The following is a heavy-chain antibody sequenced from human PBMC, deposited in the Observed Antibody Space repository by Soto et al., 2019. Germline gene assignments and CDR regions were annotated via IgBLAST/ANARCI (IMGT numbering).Heavy chain of an antibody. D-gene: IGHD6-6*01. CDR1: GGSISSYA. Sequence: SAEVCCKAPGGSISSYAMSWVRQAPGQGLEWMGGIIPIFGTANYAQKFQGRVTITADESTSTAYMELSSLRSEDTAVYYCASLEYSSSSELDYWGQGTLVTVSS. CDR3: ASLEYSSSSELDY. V-gene: IGHV1-69*13. J-gene: IGHJ4*02. CDR2: IIPIFGTA.